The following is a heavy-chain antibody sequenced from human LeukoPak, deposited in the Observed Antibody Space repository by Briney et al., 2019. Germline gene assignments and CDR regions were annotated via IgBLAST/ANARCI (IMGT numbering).Heavy chain of an antibody. V-gene: IGHV3-23*01. CDR2: ISGSGGST. Sequence: PGGSLRLSCAASGFTFSDYYMSWIRQAPGKGLEWVSAISGSGGSTYYADSVKGRFTISRDNSKNTLFLQMNSLRAEDTAVYYCAKVRLRTHYFDYWGQGTLVTVSS. J-gene: IGHJ4*02. D-gene: IGHD4-17*01. CDR3: AKVRLRTHYFDY. CDR1: GFTFSDYY.